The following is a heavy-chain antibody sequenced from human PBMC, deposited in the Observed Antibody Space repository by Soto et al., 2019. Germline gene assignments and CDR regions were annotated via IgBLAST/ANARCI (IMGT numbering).Heavy chain of an antibody. CDR1: GFTFDTYW. V-gene: IGHV3-7*04. Sequence: GESLKISCAASGFTFDTYWLSWVRQAPGKGLEWVANIKEDGRKKDYVDSVKGRFTISRDNAKNSLYLQMDSLRAEDTAVYYCARDGYGGYLDYWGQGTLVTVSS. CDR2: IKEDGRKK. D-gene: IGHD1-26*01. J-gene: IGHJ4*02. CDR3: ARDGYGGYLDY.